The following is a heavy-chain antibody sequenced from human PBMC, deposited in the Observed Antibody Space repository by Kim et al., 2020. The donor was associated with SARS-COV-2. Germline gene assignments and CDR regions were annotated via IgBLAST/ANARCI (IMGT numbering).Heavy chain of an antibody. D-gene: IGHD2-15*01. CDR1: GGSISSYY. Sequence: SQTLSLSCTVSGGSISSYYWSWIRQPPGKGLEWIGYIYNSGSTNYNPSLKSRVTISVDTSKNQFSLKLSSVTAADTAVYYCARRYCSGGSCYGPSNFDYW. CDR2: IYNSGST. CDR3: ARRYCSGGSCYGPSNFDY. J-gene: IGHJ4*01. V-gene: IGHV4-59*08.